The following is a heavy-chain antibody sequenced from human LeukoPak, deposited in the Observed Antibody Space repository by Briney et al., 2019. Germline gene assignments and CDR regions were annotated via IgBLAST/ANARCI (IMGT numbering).Heavy chain of an antibody. CDR3: ARVRWGGLYYFDY. Sequence: GGSLRLSCAASGFTFSSYWMHWVRQAPGKVLVGVSRINDDGRSTSYADSVKGRFTISRDNAKNTLYLQMNSLRAEDTAVYYCARVRWGGLYYFDYWGQGTLVTVSS. V-gene: IGHV3-74*01. CDR1: GFTFSSYW. D-gene: IGHD3-16*01. J-gene: IGHJ4*02. CDR2: INDDGRST.